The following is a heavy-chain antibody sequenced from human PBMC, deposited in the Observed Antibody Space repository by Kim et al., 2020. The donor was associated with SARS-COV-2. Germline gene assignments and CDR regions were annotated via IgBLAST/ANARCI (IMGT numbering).Heavy chain of an antibody. D-gene: IGHD3-16*01. Sequence: GGSLRLSCTASGFTFTSYEMNWVRQAPGKGLEWVSYISSSGETIYYAASVEGRFTISRDNAKNSLFLQMNSLRGEDTAVYYCARGDGGYYYGMDVWGQGTTVTVSS. CDR2: ISSSGETI. V-gene: IGHV3-48*03. CDR1: GFTFTSYE. J-gene: IGHJ6*01. CDR3: ARGDGGYYYGMDV.